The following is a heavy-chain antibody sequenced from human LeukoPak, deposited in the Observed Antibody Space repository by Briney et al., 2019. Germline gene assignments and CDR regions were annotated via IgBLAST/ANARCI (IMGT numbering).Heavy chain of an antibody. D-gene: IGHD3-3*01. V-gene: IGHV1-69*05. CDR1: GGTFSSYA. CDR2: IIPIFGTA. Sequence: GASVKVSCKASGGTFSSYAISWVRQAPGQGLEWMGGIIPIFGTANYAQKFQGRVTITTDESTSTAYMELSSLRSEDTAVYYCARVSGITIFGVYYYYMDVWGKGTTVTVSS. CDR3: ARVSGITIFGVYYYYMDV. J-gene: IGHJ6*03.